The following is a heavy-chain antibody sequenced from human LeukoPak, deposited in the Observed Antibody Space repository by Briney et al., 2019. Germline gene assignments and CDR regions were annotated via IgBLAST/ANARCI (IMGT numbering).Heavy chain of an antibody. Sequence: GGSLRLSCAASGFTVSSNYMSWVRQIPGKGLEWVSVIYSGGSTYYADSVKGRFTISRDNSKNSLYLQMNSLRAEDTAVYYCAKNNDYGGSYWYFDLWGRGTLATVSS. CDR1: GFTVSSNY. CDR3: AKNNDYGGSYWYFDL. CDR2: IYSGGST. J-gene: IGHJ2*01. D-gene: IGHD4-23*01. V-gene: IGHV3-53*01.